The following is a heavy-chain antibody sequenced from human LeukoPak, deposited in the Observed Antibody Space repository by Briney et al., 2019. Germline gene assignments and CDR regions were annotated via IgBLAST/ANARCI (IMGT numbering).Heavy chain of an antibody. D-gene: IGHD6-19*01. Sequence: PPETLSLTCTVSGGSISSSSYYWGWIRQPPGKGLEWIGSIYYSGSTYYNPSLKSRVTISVDTSKNQLSMKLSSVTAADTAVYYCAKGAGPPWFDPWGQGTLVTVSS. V-gene: IGHV4-39*07. CDR3: AKGAGPPWFDP. CDR1: GGSISSSSYY. J-gene: IGHJ5*02. CDR2: IYYSGST.